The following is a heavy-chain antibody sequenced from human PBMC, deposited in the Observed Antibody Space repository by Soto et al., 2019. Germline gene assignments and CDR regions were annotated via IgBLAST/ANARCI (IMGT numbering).Heavy chain of an antibody. CDR3: AADGSGSYTSYYYYGMDV. CDR1: GFTFTSSA. CDR2: IVVGSGNT. V-gene: IGHV1-58*01. D-gene: IGHD1-26*01. Sequence: ASVKVSCKASGFTFTSSAVQWGRQARGQRLEWIGWIVVGSGNTNYAQKFQERVTITRDMSTSTAYMELSSLRSEDTAVYYCAADGSGSYTSYYYYGMDVWGQGTAVTVSS. J-gene: IGHJ6*02.